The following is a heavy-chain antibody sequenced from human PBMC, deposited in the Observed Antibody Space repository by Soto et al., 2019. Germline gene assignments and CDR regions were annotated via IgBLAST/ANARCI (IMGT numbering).Heavy chain of an antibody. CDR1: GFTFSSYA. CDR2: ISGSGGST. V-gene: IGHV3-23*01. J-gene: IGHJ6*02. Sequence: GGSLRLSCAASGFTFSSYAMSWVRQAPGKGLEWVSAISGSGGSTYYADSVKGRFTISRDNSKNTLYLQMNSLRAEDTAVYYCAKDFYPYSSFYYYYYYGMDVWGQGTTVTVSS. D-gene: IGHD6-6*01. CDR3: AKDFYPYSSFYYYYYYGMDV.